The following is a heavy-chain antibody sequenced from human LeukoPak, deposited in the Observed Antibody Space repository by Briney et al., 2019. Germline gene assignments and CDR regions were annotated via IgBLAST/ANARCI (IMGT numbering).Heavy chain of an antibody. V-gene: IGHV4-34*01. Sequence: SETLSLTRAVWGESFSGYYWRWIRHPRGKGLECIGEINHSGGTNYNPSLKSRVTISVDTSKNQFSLKLSSVTAADTAVYYCARDRAGGSPSRRRYAFDTWGQGTMVTVSS. CDR3: ARDRAGGSPSRRRYAFDT. J-gene: IGHJ3*02. D-gene: IGHD6-6*01. CDR2: INHSGGT. CDR1: GESFSGYY.